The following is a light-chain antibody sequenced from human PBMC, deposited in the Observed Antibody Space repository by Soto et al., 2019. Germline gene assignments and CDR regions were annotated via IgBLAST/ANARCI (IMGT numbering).Light chain of an antibody. J-gene: IGLJ1*01. Sequence: QLVLTQPPSVSGAPGQRVTISCTGSSSNIGAGYDVHWYQQLPGTAPKLLIYGNSNRPSGVPDRFSGSKSGTSASLAITGLQAEDEADYYCQSYDSSLSYVFETGTKLTVL. CDR3: QSYDSSLSYV. CDR1: SSNIGAGYD. V-gene: IGLV1-40*01. CDR2: GNS.